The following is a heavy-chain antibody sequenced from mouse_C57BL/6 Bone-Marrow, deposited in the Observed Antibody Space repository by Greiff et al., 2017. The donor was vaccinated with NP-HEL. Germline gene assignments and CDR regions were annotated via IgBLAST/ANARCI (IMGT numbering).Heavy chain of an antibody. CDR1: GFTFSSYG. CDR2: ISSGGSYT. V-gene: IGHV5-6*01. CDR3: ARRRLREYFDY. D-gene: IGHD2-2*01. J-gene: IGHJ2*01. Sequence: EVQLVESGGDLVKPGGSLKLSCAASGFTFSSYGMSWVRQTPDKRLEWVATISSGGSYTYYPDSVKGRFPISRDNAKNTLYLQMSSLKSEDTAMYCCARRRLREYFDYWGQGTTLTVSS.